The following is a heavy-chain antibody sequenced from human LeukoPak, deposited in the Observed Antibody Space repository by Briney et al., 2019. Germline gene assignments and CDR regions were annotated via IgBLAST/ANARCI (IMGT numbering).Heavy chain of an antibody. CDR2: INHSGST. Sequence: SETLSLTCAVYGGSFSGYYWSRIRQPPGKGLEWIGEINHSGSTNYNPSLKSRVTISVDTSKNQFSLKLSSVTAADTAVYYCARGRRDDSSGYYYVGRFDFQHWGQGTLVTVSS. CDR1: GGSFSGYY. D-gene: IGHD3-22*01. CDR3: ARGRRDDSSGYYYVGRFDFQH. J-gene: IGHJ1*01. V-gene: IGHV4-34*01.